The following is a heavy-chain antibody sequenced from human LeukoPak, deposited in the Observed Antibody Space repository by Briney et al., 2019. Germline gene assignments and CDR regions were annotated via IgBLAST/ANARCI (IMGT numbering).Heavy chain of an antibody. CDR1: GGTFSSYA. Sequence: ASVKVSCKASGGTFSSYAISWVRQAPGQGLEWMGGIIPIFGTANYAQKFQGRVTMTRDMSTSTVYMELSSLRSEDTAVYYCARDQDSIGYGENLYWGQGILVTVSS. CDR2: IIPIFGTA. D-gene: IGHD5-18*01. CDR3: ARDQDSIGYGENLY. V-gene: IGHV1-69*05. J-gene: IGHJ4*02.